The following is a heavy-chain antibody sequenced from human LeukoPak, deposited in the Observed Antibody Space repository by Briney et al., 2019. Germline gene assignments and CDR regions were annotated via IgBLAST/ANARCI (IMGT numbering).Heavy chain of an antibody. CDR3: ARVIALTYYDFWSGYSYFDY. CDR1: GYTFTGYY. Sequence: GASVKVSCKASGYTFTGYYMHWVRQAPGQGLEWMGWINPNSGGTNYAQKFQGRVAMTRDTSISTAYMELSRPRSDDTAVYYCARVIALTYYDFWSGYSYFDYWGQGTLVTVSS. V-gene: IGHV1-2*02. J-gene: IGHJ4*02. CDR2: INPNSGGT. D-gene: IGHD3-3*01.